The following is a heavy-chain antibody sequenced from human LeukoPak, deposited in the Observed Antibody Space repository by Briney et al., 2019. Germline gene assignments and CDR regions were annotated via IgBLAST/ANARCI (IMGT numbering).Heavy chain of an antibody. J-gene: IGHJ4*01. Sequence: ASVKVSFKASGYTCTSCGISWVRQAPGQGLEWMGWISAYNGYTNYAQKLQGRVTMTTDTSTSTAYMELRRLTSVDPAVYYCVRDPGSGFGELFDSWGQGTLVTVSS. CDR1: GYTCTSCG. CDR3: VRDPGSGFGELFDS. CDR2: ISAYNGYT. D-gene: IGHD3-10*01. V-gene: IGHV1-18*01.